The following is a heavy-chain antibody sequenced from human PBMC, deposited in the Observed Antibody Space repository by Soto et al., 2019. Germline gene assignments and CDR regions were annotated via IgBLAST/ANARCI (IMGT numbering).Heavy chain of an antibody. V-gene: IGHV4-4*02. CDR1: GGSISSSNW. CDR3: ARDLSTIFGVVPRSFDY. J-gene: IGHJ4*02. Sequence: TSETLSLTCAVSGGSISSSNWWSWVRQPPGKRLAWIGEIYHSGSTNYNPSLKSRVTISVDKSKNQFSLKLSSVTAADTAVYYCARDLSTIFGVVPRSFDYWGQGTLVTVSS. CDR2: IYHSGST. D-gene: IGHD3-3*01.